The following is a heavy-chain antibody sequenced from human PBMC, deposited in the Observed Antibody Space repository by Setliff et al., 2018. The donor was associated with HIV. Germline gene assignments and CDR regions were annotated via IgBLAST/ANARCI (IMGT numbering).Heavy chain of an antibody. Sequence: PSETLSLTCTVSGGSINIGSFYWSWIRQPAGKGPEWLGHVYTSGNTYYDPSPASRVAISLDRSKNQFSLKLDSVTAADTALYFCARGRGAWFEGSWFDPWGQGILVTVSS. CDR1: GGSINIGSFY. CDR2: VYTSGNT. J-gene: IGHJ5*02. D-gene: IGHD6-19*01. V-gene: IGHV4-61*09. CDR3: ARGRGAWFEGSWFDP.